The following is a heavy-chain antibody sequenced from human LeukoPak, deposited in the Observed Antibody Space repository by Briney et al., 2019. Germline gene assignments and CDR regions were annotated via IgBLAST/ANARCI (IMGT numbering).Heavy chain of an antibody. J-gene: IGHJ4*02. V-gene: IGHV3-21*01. Sequence: GSLRLSCAASGFTFSSYSMNWVRQAPGKGLEWVSYISSSRNYIFYADSVKGRFTISRDNAKNSLYLQMNSLRAEDTAVYYCARDPYYYDSSGYYGEGFDYWGQGTLVTVSS. D-gene: IGHD3-22*01. CDR2: ISSSRNYI. CDR1: GFTFSSYS. CDR3: ARDPYYYDSSGYYGEGFDY.